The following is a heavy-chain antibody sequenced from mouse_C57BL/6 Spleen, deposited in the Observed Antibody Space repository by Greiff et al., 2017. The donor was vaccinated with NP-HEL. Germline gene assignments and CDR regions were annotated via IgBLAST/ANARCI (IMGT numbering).Heavy chain of an antibody. CDR3: ARWRQEEAMDY. D-gene: IGHD6-1*01. J-gene: IGHJ4*01. V-gene: IGHV1-69*01. Sequence: QVQLKQPGAELVMPGASVKLSCKASGYTFTSYWMHWVKQRPGQGLEWIGEIDPSDSYTNYNQKFKGKSTLTVDKSSSTAYMQLSSLTSEDSAVYYCARWRQEEAMDYWGQGTSVTVSS. CDR1: GYTFTSYW. CDR2: IDPSDSYT.